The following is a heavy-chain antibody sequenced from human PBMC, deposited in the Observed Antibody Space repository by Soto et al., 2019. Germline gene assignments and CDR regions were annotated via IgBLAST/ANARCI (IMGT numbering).Heavy chain of an antibody. CDR1: GFTFSRSG. V-gene: IGHV3-30*03. J-gene: IGHJ6*02. D-gene: IGHD1-26*01. CDR2: ISYDGDHK. Sequence: GGSLRLSCAASGFTFSRSGMHWVRQAPGKGLEWVAVISYDGDHKYYGDSVRGRFTTSRDNSKNTLFLQLNSLTPEDTAVYFCARFDVVGVGNTYYYGLDVWGQGTPVTVSS. CDR3: ARFDVVGVGNTYYYGLDV.